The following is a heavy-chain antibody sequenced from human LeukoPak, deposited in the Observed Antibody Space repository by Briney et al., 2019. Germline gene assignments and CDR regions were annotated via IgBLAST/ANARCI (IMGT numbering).Heavy chain of an antibody. CDR2: ISGSGTGT. Sequence: PGGSLRLSCAASGFTFSSYDMNWVRQAPGKGLEWVSAISGSGTGTYYADSVKGRFTISRDNSKNTLYPQMNSLRAEDTAVYYCAKDAVNTPHFTYYFHYWGQGTLVTVSS. V-gene: IGHV3-23*01. J-gene: IGHJ4*02. D-gene: IGHD4-17*01. CDR3: AKDAVNTPHFTYYFHY. CDR1: GFTFSSYD.